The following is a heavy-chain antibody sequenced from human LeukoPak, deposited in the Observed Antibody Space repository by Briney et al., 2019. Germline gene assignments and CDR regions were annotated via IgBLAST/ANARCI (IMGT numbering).Heavy chain of an antibody. Sequence: SETLSLTCTGSGGSISRYYGSWIRQPPGKGLEWIGYIYYSGSTNYNPSLKSRVTISVDTSKNQFSLKLRSVTAADTAVYYCARIERVVATAMVYYYYMDVWGKGTTVTVCS. V-gene: IGHV4-59*01. CDR3: ARIERVVATAMVYYYYMDV. J-gene: IGHJ6*03. CDR2: IYYSGST. CDR1: GGSISRYY. D-gene: IGHD5-18*01.